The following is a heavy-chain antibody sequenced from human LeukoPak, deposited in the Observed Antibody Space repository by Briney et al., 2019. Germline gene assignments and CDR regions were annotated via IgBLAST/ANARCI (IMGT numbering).Heavy chain of an antibody. Sequence: GRSLRLSCAASGFTFSSYGMHWVRQAPGKGLEWVAVISYDGSNKYYADSVKGRFTISRDNSKNTLYLQMNSLRAEDTAVYYCAKPRLVLLEIRLLDGLDVWGQGTTVTVSS. D-gene: IGHD3-10*01. CDR2: ISYDGSNK. CDR3: AKPRLVLLEIRLLDGLDV. CDR1: GFTFSSYG. J-gene: IGHJ6*02. V-gene: IGHV3-30*18.